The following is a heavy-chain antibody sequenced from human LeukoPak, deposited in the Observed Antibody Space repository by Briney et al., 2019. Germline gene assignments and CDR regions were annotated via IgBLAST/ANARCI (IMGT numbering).Heavy chain of an antibody. J-gene: IGHJ3*01. V-gene: IGHV3-33*01. Sequence: QTGGSLRLSCAASGFTFSDYGMHWVRQAPGKGLEWVANIWHDGDNKYYADSVKGRFTISRDNAKNSLYLQMNSLRAEDTAVYYCAREGPWGYDSSTYGGGFDLWGQGTMVTVSS. D-gene: IGHD3-22*01. CDR3: AREGPWGYDSSTYGGGFDL. CDR2: IWHDGDNK. CDR1: GFTFSDYG.